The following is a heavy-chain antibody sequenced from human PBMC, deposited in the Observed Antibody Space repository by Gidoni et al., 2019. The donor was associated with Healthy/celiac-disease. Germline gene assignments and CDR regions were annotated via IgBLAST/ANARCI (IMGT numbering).Heavy chain of an antibody. CDR3: AKDCPRSGGSCLTPFQH. CDR2: ISGSGGST. D-gene: IGHD2-15*01. J-gene: IGHJ1*01. V-gene: IGHV3-23*01. CDR1: GFTFRSYS. Sequence: EVQLLESGGGLVQPGGSLRLSCAASGFTFRSYSISWVRQAPGKGLVWVSGISGSGGSTYYADSVKGRFTISRDNSKNTLYLQMNSLRAEDTAVYYCAKDCPRSGGSCLTPFQHWGQGTLVTVSS.